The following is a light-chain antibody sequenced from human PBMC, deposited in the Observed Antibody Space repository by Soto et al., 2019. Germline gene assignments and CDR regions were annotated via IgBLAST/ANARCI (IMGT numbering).Light chain of an antibody. Sequence: QSALTQPASVSGSPGQSITISCTGASSDVGGYNYVSWYQHHPGKAPKLMIYDVSNRPSGVSNRFSDSKSGNTASLIISGLPAEDEADYYCSSYTRSSTLFGGGTKLTVL. V-gene: IGLV2-14*03. J-gene: IGLJ2*01. CDR2: DVS. CDR3: SSYTRSSTL. CDR1: SSDVGGYNY.